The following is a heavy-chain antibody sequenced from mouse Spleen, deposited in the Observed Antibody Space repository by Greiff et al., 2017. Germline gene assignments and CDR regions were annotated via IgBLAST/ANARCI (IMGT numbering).Heavy chain of an antibody. J-gene: IGHJ4*01. Sequence: EVQLVESGGGLVKPGGSLKLSCAASGFTFSSYTMSWVRQTPEKRLEWVATISSGGSYTYYPDSVKGRFTISRDNAKNTLYLQMSSLKSEDTAMYYCTRAITTVVDYYAMDYWGQGTSVTVSS. V-gene: IGHV5-6-4*01. CDR1: GFTFSSYT. CDR3: TRAITTVVDYYAMDY. D-gene: IGHD1-1*01. CDR2: ISSGGSYT.